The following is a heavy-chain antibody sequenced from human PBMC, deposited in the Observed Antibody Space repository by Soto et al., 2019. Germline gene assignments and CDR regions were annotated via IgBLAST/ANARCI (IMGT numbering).Heavy chain of an antibody. CDR2: IRNKGKSYST. V-gene: IGHV3-72*01. Sequence: EVQLVESGGGLVQPGGSLRLSCAASGFTFSDHYMDWVRQAPGKGLEWVGRIRNKGKSYSTDYAASVKGRFTISRDDSKNSLVLQMNSLEVADTAMYYCASQVTAVAYWGQGTLVTVSS. J-gene: IGHJ4*02. D-gene: IGHD2-21*02. CDR3: ASQVTAVAY. CDR1: GFTFSDHY.